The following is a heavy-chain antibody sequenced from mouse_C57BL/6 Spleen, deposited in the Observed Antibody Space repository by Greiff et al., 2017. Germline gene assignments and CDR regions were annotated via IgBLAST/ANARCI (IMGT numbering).Heavy chain of an antibody. D-gene: IGHD1-1*01. J-gene: IGHJ2*01. CDR3: ARSPLFYFDY. CDR1: GYTFTSYW. CDR2: IDPSDSYT. Sequence: QVQLQQPGAELVMPGASVKLSCKASGYTFTSYWMHWVKQRPGQGLEWIGEIDPSDSYTNYNQKFKGKSTLTVDKSSSTAYMQLSSLTSEDSAVXYCARSPLFYFDYWGQGTTLTVSS. V-gene: IGHV1-69*01.